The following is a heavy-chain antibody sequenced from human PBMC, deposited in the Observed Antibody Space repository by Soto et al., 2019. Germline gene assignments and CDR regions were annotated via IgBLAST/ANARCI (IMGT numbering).Heavy chain of an antibody. V-gene: IGHV4-4*02. J-gene: IGHJ3*02. CDR1: GGSISSSNW. D-gene: IGHD2-15*01. Sequence: PSETLSLTCAVSGGSISSSNWWSWVRQPPGKGLEWIAGIYYSGSTNYNPSLKSRVTIYGDTSKNQFSLKLSSVTAADTAVYYCARELGYCSGGNCYSLNAFDIWGQGTMVTVSS. CDR2: IYYSGST. CDR3: ARELGYCSGGNCYSLNAFDI.